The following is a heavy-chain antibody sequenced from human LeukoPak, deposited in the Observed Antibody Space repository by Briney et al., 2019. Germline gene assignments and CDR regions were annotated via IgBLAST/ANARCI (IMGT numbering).Heavy chain of an antibody. CDR3: ARGAPGYFYMDV. D-gene: IGHD1-26*01. CDR2: ISSSSSYI. CDR1: GFTFSSSA. J-gene: IGHJ6*03. V-gene: IGHV3-21*01. Sequence: GESLRLSCAASGFTFSSSAVSWVRQPPGKGLEWVSSISSSSSYIYYADSVKGRFTISRDNAKKSLYLQMNSLRAEDTSVYYSARGAPGYFYMDVWGKGTTVTVSS.